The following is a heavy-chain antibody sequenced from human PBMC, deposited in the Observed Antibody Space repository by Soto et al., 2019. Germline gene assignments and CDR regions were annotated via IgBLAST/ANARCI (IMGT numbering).Heavy chain of an antibody. V-gene: IGHV4-59*01. J-gene: IGHJ5*02. CDR2: IYYSGST. Sequence: QVQLQESGPGLVKPSETLSLTCTVSGGSISSYYWSWIRQPPGKGLEWIGYIYYSGSTNYNPSLKSRVTISVDTSKNQFSLKLSSVTAADTAVYYCARDLLVRAARRERRYNWFDPWGQGTLVTVSS. CDR3: ARDLLVRAARRERRYNWFDP. D-gene: IGHD6-6*01. CDR1: GGSISSYY.